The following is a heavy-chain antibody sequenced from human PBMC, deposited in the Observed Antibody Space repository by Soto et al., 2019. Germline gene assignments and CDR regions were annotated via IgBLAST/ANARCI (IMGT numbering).Heavy chain of an antibody. CDR2: ISTYNGNT. J-gene: IGHJ4*02. CDR3: ARGPTDYYDTSANYFLDY. Sequence: QVQLVQSGAEVKKPGASVKVSCKASGYTFITYGVSWVLQAPGQGLDLLGWISTYNGNTRYAERLQGRVTMTTDTTTNTAYMELRNLRSDDTAVYYCARGPTDYYDTSANYFLDYWGQGTLVTVSS. CDR1: GYTFITYG. V-gene: IGHV1-18*01. D-gene: IGHD3-22*01.